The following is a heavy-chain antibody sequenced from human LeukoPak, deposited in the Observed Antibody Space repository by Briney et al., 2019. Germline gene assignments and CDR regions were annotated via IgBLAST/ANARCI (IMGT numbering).Heavy chain of an antibody. J-gene: IGHJ4*02. V-gene: IGHV4-34*01. CDR2: INHSGST. Sequence: SETLSLTCAVYGGSFSGYYWNWIRQPPGKGLEWIGEINHSGSTNYNPSLESRVTISVDTSKNQFSLKLSSVTAADTAVYYCARDTFGGAAFDYWGQGTLVTVSS. D-gene: IGHD3-16*01. CDR1: GGSFSGYY. CDR3: ARDTFGGAAFDY.